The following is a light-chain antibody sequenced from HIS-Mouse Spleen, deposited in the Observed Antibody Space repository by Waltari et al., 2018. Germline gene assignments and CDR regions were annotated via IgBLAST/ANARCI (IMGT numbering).Light chain of an antibody. Sequence: QSALTQPASVSGSPGQSITISCTGTSSDVGSYNLVSWYQQHPGKAPKLMNYEGSKRPSGVSNRFSGSKSGNTASLTISGLQAEDEADYYCCSYAGSSTVVVGGGTKLTVL. J-gene: IGLJ2*01. CDR3: CSYAGSSTVV. CDR1: SSDVGSYNL. V-gene: IGLV2-23*01. CDR2: EGS.